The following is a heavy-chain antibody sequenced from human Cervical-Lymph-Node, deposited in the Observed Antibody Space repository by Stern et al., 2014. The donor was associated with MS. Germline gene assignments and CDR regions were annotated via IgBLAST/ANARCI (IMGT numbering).Heavy chain of an antibody. CDR2: ISYDGDNK. V-gene: IGHV3-30-3*01. J-gene: IGHJ6*02. CDR1: GFTFSSYA. CDR3: ARDRIQYRRKYYGMDV. Sequence: VQLEESGGGVVQPGRSLRLSCAASGFTFSSYAMHWVRQAPGKGLAWVAVISYDGDNKYYSVKGRFTISRDNSKNTLYLQMNSLRAEDTAVYYCARDRIQYRRKYYGMDVWGQGTTVTVSS. D-gene: IGHD2-2*01.